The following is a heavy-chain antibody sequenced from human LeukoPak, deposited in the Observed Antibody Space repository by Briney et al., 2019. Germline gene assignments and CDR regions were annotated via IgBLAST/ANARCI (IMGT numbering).Heavy chain of an antibody. Sequence: SETLSLTCTVSGGSVSSGSYYWSWIRQPPGKGLEWIGYIYYSGSPSYNPSFKSRVTFSADTSKNHLSLKLNSVTPADTAVYFCARGGAGPLRDWGQGTLVTVPS. CDR2: IYYSGSP. J-gene: IGHJ4*02. CDR1: GGSVSSGSYY. V-gene: IGHV4-61*03. CDR3: ARGGAGPLRD. D-gene: IGHD3-16*01.